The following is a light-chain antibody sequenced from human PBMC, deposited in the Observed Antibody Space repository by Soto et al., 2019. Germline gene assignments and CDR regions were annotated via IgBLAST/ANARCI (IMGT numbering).Light chain of an antibody. Sequence: QSALTQPASVSGSPGQSITISCTGTSSDVGGYNYVSWYQQHPGKAPXXMIXDVXXXXXGXSNXFXXSKXXXXXSXTIXGXXXXXXXXYYCSSYTSSSTLVFGGGTKLTVL. CDR3: SSYTSSSTLV. CDR1: SSDVGGYNY. J-gene: IGLJ2*01. V-gene: IGLV2-14*01. CDR2: DVX.